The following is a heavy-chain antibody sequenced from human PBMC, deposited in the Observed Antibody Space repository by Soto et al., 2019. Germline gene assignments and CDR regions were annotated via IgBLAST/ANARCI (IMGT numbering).Heavy chain of an antibody. D-gene: IGHD4-17*01. CDR3: VRDLLTTVTTAFDY. Sequence: GGSLRLSCAASGFTFSTYGMHWVRQAPGKGLEWVAVTSNDGSTEYYADSVKGRFSISRDNPKNTLYLQMNSLRPEDTAVYYCVRDLLTTVTTAFDYWGQGTLVTVSS. CDR1: GFTFSTYG. V-gene: IGHV3-30*03. CDR2: TSNDGSTE. J-gene: IGHJ4*02.